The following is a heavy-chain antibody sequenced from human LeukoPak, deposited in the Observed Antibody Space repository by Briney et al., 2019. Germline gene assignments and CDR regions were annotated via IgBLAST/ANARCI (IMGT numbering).Heavy chain of an antibody. CDR1: GYTFTGYY. CDR2: INPNSGGT. V-gene: IGHV1-2*02. J-gene: IGHJ4*02. D-gene: IGHD1-26*01. CDR3: ATDLYPLVGATEFDY. Sequence: GASVKVSCKASGYTFTGYYMHWVRQAPGQGLEWMGWINPNSGGTNYAQKFQGRVTMTRDTSISTAYMELSSLRSEDTAVYYCATDLYPLVGATEFDYWGQGTLVTVSS.